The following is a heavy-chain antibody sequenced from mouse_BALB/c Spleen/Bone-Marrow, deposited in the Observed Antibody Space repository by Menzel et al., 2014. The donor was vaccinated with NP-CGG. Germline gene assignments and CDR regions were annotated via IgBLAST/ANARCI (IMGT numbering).Heavy chain of an antibody. CDR1: GFNIKDTY. CDR2: XDPANGNT. CDR3: XXXXXXXXXY. J-gene: IGHJ3*01. V-gene: IGHV14-3*02. Sequence: VQLQQTGVDLVQTGASVKLSCTASGFNIKDTYMHWVKQRPEQGLEWIGRXDPANGNTKYDPKFQGRATITADTSSNTSXLQLSSLTSGDTAGYYCXXXXXXXXXYWSQGTLVTVSA.